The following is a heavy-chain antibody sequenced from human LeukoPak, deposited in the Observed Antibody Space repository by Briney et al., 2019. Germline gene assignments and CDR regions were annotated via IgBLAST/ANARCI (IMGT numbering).Heavy chain of an antibody. V-gene: IGHV3-48*02. CDR2: ISSGRENI. CDR1: GFNFSNCN. D-gene: IGHD2/OR15-2a*01. J-gene: IGHJ6*02. Sequence: GGSLRLSCTASGFNFSNCNKTWVRQSPGKGLEWVSYISSGRENIYYADSVKGRFTISRDNDKNSLYLQMNSLRDEDKAVYYFAREVKYIGRVLVDTDVWGQGTTVTVSS. CDR3: AREVKYIGRVLVDTDV.